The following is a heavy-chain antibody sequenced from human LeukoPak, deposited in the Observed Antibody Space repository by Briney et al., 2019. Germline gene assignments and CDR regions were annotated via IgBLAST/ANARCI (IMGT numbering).Heavy chain of an antibody. CDR1: GYTFTSYA. D-gene: IGHD3-22*01. J-gene: IGHJ5*02. CDR2: INAGNGNT. Sequence: ASVKVSCKASGYTFTSYAMHWVRQAPGQRLEWMGWINAGNGNTKYSQKFQGRVTITRDTSASTAYMELSSLRSEDTAVYYCASVRVGRYYDSSGYYPTTWGQGTLVTVSS. V-gene: IGHV1-3*01. CDR3: ASVRVGRYYDSSGYYPTT.